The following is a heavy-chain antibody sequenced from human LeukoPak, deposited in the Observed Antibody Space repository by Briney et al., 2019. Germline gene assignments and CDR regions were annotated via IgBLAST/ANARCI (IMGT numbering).Heavy chain of an antibody. Sequence: GASVKVSCKASGYTFTSYGISWVRQAPGQGLEWMGWISAYNGNTNYAQKLQGRATMTTDTSTSTAYMELRSLRSDDTAVYYCARDRHRAMTTVTHIDYWGQGTLVTVSS. J-gene: IGHJ4*02. CDR3: ARDRHRAMTTVTHIDY. D-gene: IGHD4-17*01. V-gene: IGHV1-18*01. CDR2: ISAYNGNT. CDR1: GYTFTSYG.